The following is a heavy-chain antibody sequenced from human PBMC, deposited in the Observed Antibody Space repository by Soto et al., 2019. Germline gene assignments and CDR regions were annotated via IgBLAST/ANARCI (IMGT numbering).Heavy chain of an antibody. CDR3: AREAA. J-gene: IGHJ5*02. CDR2: IYSSGST. Sequence: PSETLSLTCTVSGGSVSSGNYYWTWIRRPPGKGLEWIGYIYSSGSTNYNPSLKNRVTISVDTSKDQFSLKLSSVTAADTAVYYCAREAAWGQGTLVTVSS. CDR1: GGSVSSGNYY. V-gene: IGHV4-61*01.